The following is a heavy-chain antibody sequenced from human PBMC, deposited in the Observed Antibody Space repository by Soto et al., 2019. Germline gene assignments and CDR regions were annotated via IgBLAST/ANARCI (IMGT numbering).Heavy chain of an antibody. Sequence: QVQLVQSGAEVKKPGSSVKVSCKASGGTFSSYAISWVRQAPGQGLEWMGGIIPIFGTANYAQKFQGRVTITAEESTSTAYMELSSLRSEDTAVYYCARGRARVTITGTSYYYYYGMDVWGQGTTVTVSS. CDR3: ARGRARVTITGTSYYYYYGMDV. J-gene: IGHJ6*02. V-gene: IGHV1-69*01. D-gene: IGHD1-7*01. CDR2: IIPIFGTA. CDR1: GGTFSSYA.